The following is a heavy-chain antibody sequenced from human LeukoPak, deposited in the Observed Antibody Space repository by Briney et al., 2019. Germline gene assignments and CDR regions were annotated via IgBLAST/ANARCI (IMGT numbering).Heavy chain of an antibody. Sequence: GGSLRLSCAASGFIFNNYGLIWVRQAPGKGLEWVSAISNDGGGTNYADSVKGRFTISRDNSKNTLFLQMNSLSAEDTALYYCAKGSSGYFVALWGQGTLVSVSS. CDR2: ISNDGGGT. CDR3: AKGSSGYFVAL. V-gene: IGHV3-23*01. D-gene: IGHD3-22*01. J-gene: IGHJ4*02. CDR1: GFIFNNYG.